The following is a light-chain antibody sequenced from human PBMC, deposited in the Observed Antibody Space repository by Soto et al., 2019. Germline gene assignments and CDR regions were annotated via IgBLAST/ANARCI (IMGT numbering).Light chain of an antibody. Sequence: AIRMTQSPSSISAFTGDRVTITCRASQPISTYLAWYQQKPGTAPTLLIYAASTLQSGVPSRFSGSGSRTDFTLTISCLHSEDFATYFCQQYYTYPLAFGQGTKVEIK. CDR2: AAS. J-gene: IGKJ1*01. CDR3: QQYYTYPLA. V-gene: IGKV1-8*01. CDR1: QPISTY.